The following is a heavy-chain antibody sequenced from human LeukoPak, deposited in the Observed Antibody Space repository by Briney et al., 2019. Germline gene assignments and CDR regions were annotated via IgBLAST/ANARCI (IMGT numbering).Heavy chain of an antibody. CDR3: AREIGYCSGGSCEGYYYGMDV. CDR1: GFTFSSCW. V-gene: IGHV3-74*01. J-gene: IGHJ6*04. Sequence: PGGSLRLSCAASGFTFSSCWMHWVRQAPGKGLVWVSRINSDGSSTSYADSVKGRFTISRDNAKNTLYLQMNSLRAEDTAVYYCAREIGYCSGGSCEGYYYGMDVWGKGTTVTVSS. CDR2: INSDGSST. D-gene: IGHD2-15*01.